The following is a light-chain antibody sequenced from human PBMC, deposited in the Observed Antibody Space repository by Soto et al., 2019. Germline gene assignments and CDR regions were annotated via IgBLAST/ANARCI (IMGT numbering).Light chain of an antibody. Sequence: EIVLTQSPATLSLSPGERATLSCRASQSIGYYLAWYQEKPGQAPRLLIYDASIRATGIPARFSGSGSGTDFTLTITRLEPEDFAFYYCHQRQRWPRTFGQGTKVDIK. CDR1: QSIGYY. V-gene: IGKV3-11*01. J-gene: IGKJ1*01. CDR3: HQRQRWPRT. CDR2: DAS.